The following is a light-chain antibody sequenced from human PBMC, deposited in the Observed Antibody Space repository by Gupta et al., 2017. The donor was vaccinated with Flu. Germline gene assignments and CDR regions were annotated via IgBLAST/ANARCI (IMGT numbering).Light chain of an antibody. CDR3: QQYRTYPPT. J-gene: IGKJ4*01. CDR1: EGINYH. Sequence: AIRMTQSPSSLSSSTGDKVTITCRASEGINYHLAWYQQRPGDAPKLLIHDASTLEGGVPSRFRGSGSGTDFTLTISRLQTDDFATYFCQQYRTYPPTFGGGTRLE. CDR2: DAS. V-gene: IGKV1-8*01.